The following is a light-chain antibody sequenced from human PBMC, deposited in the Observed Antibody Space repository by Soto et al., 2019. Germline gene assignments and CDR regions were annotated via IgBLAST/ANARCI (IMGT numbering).Light chain of an antibody. J-gene: IGLJ3*02. CDR3: AAWDDSLRGHWA. CDR1: SSDVGGYNY. Sequence: QSALTQPPSASGSPGQSVTISCTGTSSDVGGYNYVSWYQQYPGKAPKVMIYEVSKRPSGVPDRFSGSKSGTSAYLAISGLRSEDEADYYCAAWDDSLRGHWAFGGGTKLTVL. CDR2: EVS. V-gene: IGLV2-8*01.